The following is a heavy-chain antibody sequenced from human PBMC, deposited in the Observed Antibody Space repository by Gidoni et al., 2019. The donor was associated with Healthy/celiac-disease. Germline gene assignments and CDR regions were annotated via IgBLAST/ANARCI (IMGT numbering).Heavy chain of an antibody. Sequence: QVQLQESGPGLVKPSETLSLTCTVSGGSISSYYWSWIRQPAGKGLEWIGRIYTSGSTNYNPSLKSRVTMSVDTSKNQFSLKLSSVTTADTAVYYCAREDYGSGSYTLFDPWGQGTLVTVSS. V-gene: IGHV4-4*07. CDR1: GGSISSYY. CDR3: AREDYGSGSYTLFDP. D-gene: IGHD3-10*01. J-gene: IGHJ5*02. CDR2: IYTSGST.